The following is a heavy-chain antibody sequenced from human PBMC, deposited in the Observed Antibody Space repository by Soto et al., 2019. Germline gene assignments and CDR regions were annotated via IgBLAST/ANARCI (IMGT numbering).Heavy chain of an antibody. D-gene: IGHD1-26*01. CDR3: ARVEGSSYYFRHDC. CDR2: IYYSGST. CDR1: GGSISSGGYY. V-gene: IGHV4-31*03. J-gene: IGHJ4*02. Sequence: TLSLTCTVSGGSISSGGYYWSWIRQHPGKGLEWIGYIYYSGSTYYNPSLKSRATISIDTSKDQFSLRLGSVTAADTAVYYCARVEGSSYYFRHDCWGRGTLVTVSS.